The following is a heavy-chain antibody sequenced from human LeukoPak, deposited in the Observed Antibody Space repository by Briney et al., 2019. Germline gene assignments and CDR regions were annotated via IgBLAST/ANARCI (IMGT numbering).Heavy chain of an antibody. CDR2: INQDGSKK. V-gene: IGHV3-7*01. D-gene: IGHD3-10*01. CDR1: GFTFRNDW. J-gene: IGHJ3*02. CDR3: ASDTSPSSRGSYLDALAM. Sequence: GGSLRLSCATSGFTFRNDWVTWVRQAQGKGLEWVANINQDGSKKNYVDSVKGRFTISRDNTENSLFLQMNSLRVEDTAIYYCASDTSPSSRGSYLDALAMWGQGTWVTVSS.